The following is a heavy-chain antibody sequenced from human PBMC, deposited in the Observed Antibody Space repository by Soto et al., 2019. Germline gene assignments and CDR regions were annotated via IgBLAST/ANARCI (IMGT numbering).Heavy chain of an antibody. V-gene: IGHV1-69*01. J-gene: IGHJ6*02. Sequence: QVQLVQSGAEVKTPGSSVKVSCKASGGTFSSYAISWGRQAPGPGIEWLGGIIPIFGTANYAQKFQGRVTITADESTSTAYMELSSLRSEDTAVYYCARGVREPVYYYCGMDVWGQGTTVTGSS. CDR3: ARGVREPVYYYCGMDV. CDR2: IIPIFGTA. D-gene: IGHD3-10*01. CDR1: GGTFSSYA.